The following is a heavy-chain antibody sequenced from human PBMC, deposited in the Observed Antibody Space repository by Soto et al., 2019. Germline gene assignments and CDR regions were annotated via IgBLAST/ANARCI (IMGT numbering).Heavy chain of an antibody. J-gene: IGHJ6*03. D-gene: IGHD4-17*01. CDR1: GYTFINYG. CDR2: INTYNGNT. CDR3: ARFRTVTTNYYYMDV. Sequence: ASVKVSCKASGYTFINYGISWVRQAPGQGLEWMGWINTYNGNTNYAQKLQARVTMTTDTSTSTAYMELKSLRSDDTAIYYCARFRTVTTNYYYMDVWGKGTTVTV. V-gene: IGHV1-18*01.